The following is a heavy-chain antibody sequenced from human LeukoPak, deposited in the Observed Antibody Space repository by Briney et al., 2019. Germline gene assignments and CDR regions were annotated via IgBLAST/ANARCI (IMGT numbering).Heavy chain of an antibody. CDR2: IIPIFGTA. D-gene: IGHD3-22*01. V-gene: IGHV1-69*13. CDR3: ARGRGYYYDSSGYNFDY. Sequence: SVKVSCKASGGTFSSYAISWVRQAPGQGLEWMGGIIPIFGTANYAQKFQGRVTITADESTNTAYMELSSLRSEDTAVYYCARGRGYYYDSSGYNFDYWGQGTLVTVSS. J-gene: IGHJ4*02. CDR1: GGTFSSYA.